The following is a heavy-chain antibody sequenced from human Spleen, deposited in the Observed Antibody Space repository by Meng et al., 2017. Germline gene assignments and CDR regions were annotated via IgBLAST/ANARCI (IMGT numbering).Heavy chain of an antibody. Sequence: QVQMVQSGAEVKKPGASGKVSCQASGYTFTSYGISWVRQAPGQGLEWMGWISGYNGNTNYAQEFQGRVTMTTDTSTSTAYMELTSLSYDDTAVYYCARDIWVGATAGGYWGQGTLVTVSS. V-gene: IGHV1-18*01. J-gene: IGHJ4*02. D-gene: IGHD1-26*01. CDR1: GYTFTSYG. CDR2: ISGYNGNT. CDR3: ARDIWVGATAGGY.